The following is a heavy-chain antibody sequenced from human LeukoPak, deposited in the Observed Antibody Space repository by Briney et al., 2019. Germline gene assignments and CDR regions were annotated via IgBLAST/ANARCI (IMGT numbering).Heavy chain of an antibody. V-gene: IGHV4-31*03. CDR1: GGSISSGGYY. CDR3: ARVKGLNIVATTPSWYFDL. D-gene: IGHD5-12*01. Sequence: SETLSLTCTVSGGSISSGGYYWSWIRQHPGKGLEWIGYIYYSGSTYYNPSLKSRVTISVDTSKNQFSLKLSSVTAADTAVYYCARVKGLNIVATTPSWYFDLWGRGTLVTVSS. J-gene: IGHJ2*01. CDR2: IYYSGST.